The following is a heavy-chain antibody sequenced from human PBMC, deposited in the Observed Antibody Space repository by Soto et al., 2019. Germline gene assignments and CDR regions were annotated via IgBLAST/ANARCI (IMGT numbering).Heavy chain of an antibody. CDR2: IIPILGIA. Sequence: GASVKVSCTASGGTFSSYTISWVRQAPGQGLEWMGRIIPILGIANYAQKFQGRVTITADKSTSTAYMELSSLRSEDTAVYYCARDKGIAAAEYYYYGMDVWGQGTTVTVSS. CDR1: GGTFSSYT. V-gene: IGHV1-69*04. J-gene: IGHJ6*02. CDR3: ARDKGIAAAEYYYYGMDV. D-gene: IGHD6-13*01.